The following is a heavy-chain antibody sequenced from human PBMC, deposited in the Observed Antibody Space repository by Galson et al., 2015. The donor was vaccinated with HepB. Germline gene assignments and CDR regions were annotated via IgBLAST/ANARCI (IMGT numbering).Heavy chain of an antibody. CDR1: GDSVSSNSAA. CDR3: AREGSRGYSYGYDAFDI. V-gene: IGHV6-1*01. Sequence: RAISGDSVSSNSAAWNWIRQSPSRGLEWLGRTYYRSKWYNDYAVSVKSRITINPDTSKNQFSLQLNSVTPEDTAVYYCAREGSRGYSYGYDAFDIWGQGTMVTVSS. CDR2: TYYRSKWYN. J-gene: IGHJ3*02. D-gene: IGHD5-18*01.